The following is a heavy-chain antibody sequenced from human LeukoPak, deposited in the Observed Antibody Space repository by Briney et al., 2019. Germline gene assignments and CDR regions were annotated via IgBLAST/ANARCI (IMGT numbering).Heavy chain of an antibody. D-gene: IGHD6-13*01. CDR1: SGSLSDYF. V-gene: IGHV4-34*01. CDR2: INHSGST. Sequence: SETLSPTRAVYSGSLSDYFWSCIRQSPGKGLEWIGEINHSGSTKYNPSLKSRVTISVDTSKNQFSLRLSSVTAADTAVYYSGREGTTNGSTWYMSWFDGWGQGTLVTVSS. J-gene: IGHJ5*02. CDR3: GREGTTNGSTWYMSWFDG.